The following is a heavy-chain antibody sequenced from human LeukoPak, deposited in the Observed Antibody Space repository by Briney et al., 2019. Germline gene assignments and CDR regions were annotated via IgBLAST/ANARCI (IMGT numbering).Heavy chain of an antibody. D-gene: IGHD2-15*01. CDR1: GFTFSSYG. Sequence: SGGSLRLSCAASGFTFSSYGMHWVRQAPGKGLEWVAFIRYDGSNKYYADSVKGRFTISRDNSKNTLYLQMNSLRAEDTAVYYCAGYCSGGSCYSGWIIDYWGQGTLVTVSS. J-gene: IGHJ4*02. V-gene: IGHV3-30*02. CDR2: IRYDGSNK. CDR3: AGYCSGGSCYSGWIIDY.